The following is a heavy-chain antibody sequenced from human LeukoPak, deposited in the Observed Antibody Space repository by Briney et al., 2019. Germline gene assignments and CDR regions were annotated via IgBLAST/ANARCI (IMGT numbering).Heavy chain of an antibody. Sequence: SETLSLTCTVSGGSISSSSYYWGWIRQPPGKGLEWIGSIYYSGSTYYNPSLKSRVTISVDTSKNQFSLKLGSVTAADTAVYYCASEGSSSVGNWFDPWGQGTLVTVSS. CDR2: IYYSGST. CDR1: GGSISSSSYY. CDR3: ASEGSSSVGNWFDP. V-gene: IGHV4-39*07. J-gene: IGHJ5*02. D-gene: IGHD6-6*01.